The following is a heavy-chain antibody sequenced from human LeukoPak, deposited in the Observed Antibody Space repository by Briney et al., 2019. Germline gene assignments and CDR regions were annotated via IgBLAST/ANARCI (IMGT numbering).Heavy chain of an antibody. CDR3: ARDQRYCSSTSCYDNIDY. V-gene: IGHV3-21*01. J-gene: IGHJ4*02. CDR1: GFTFSSYS. Sequence: GGSLRLSCAASGFTFSSYSMNWVRQAPGKGLEWVSSISSSSSYIYYADSGKGRFTISRDNAKNSLYLQMNSLRAEDTAVYYCARDQRYCSSTSCYDNIDYWGQGTLVTVSS. CDR2: ISSSSSYI. D-gene: IGHD2-2*01.